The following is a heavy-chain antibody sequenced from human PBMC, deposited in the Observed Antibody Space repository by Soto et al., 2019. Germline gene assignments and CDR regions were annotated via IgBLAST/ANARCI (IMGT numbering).Heavy chain of an antibody. Sequence: SAKVSCKASGFTFTSSAVQWVRQARGQRLELIGWIVVGSGNTNYAQKFQERVTITRDMSTSTAYMELSSLRSEDTAVFYCAAWDLTSEMAMSYFDYWGQGTLGNVSS. CDR3: AAWDLTSEMAMSYFDY. D-gene: IGHD2-21*01. CDR2: IVVGSGNT. CDR1: GFTFTSSA. V-gene: IGHV1-58*01. J-gene: IGHJ4*02.